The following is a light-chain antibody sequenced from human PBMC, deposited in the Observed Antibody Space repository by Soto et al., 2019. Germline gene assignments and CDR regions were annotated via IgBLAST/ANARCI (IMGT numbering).Light chain of an antibody. Sequence: QSALTQPPSVSGSPGQSVAISCSGSSSDVGSNNRVSWYQQSPGTAPKLMIYDVTNRPSGVPDRFSGSKSGNTASLTISGLQAEDEAGYYCSSFTTSSTYVFGTGTKVTVL. CDR1: SSDVGSNNR. CDR3: SSFTTSSTYV. J-gene: IGLJ1*01. CDR2: DVT. V-gene: IGLV2-18*02.